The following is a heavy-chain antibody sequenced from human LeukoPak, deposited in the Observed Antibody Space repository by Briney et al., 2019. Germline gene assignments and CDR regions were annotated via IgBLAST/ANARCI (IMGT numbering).Heavy chain of an antibody. J-gene: IGHJ4*02. D-gene: IGHD4-17*01. CDR1: GYSLTHLS. Sequence: ASVTVSCKVSGYSLTHLSLHWVRQAPGKGREWMGGFDPEDGEPIYAQKFQGRLSMTEHTSKDAGYMELRTLRSEDTDLYYCAKSHGDYGLLDYWGQGTLVTVSS. V-gene: IGHV1-24*01. CDR3: AKSHGDYGLLDY. CDR2: FDPEDGEP.